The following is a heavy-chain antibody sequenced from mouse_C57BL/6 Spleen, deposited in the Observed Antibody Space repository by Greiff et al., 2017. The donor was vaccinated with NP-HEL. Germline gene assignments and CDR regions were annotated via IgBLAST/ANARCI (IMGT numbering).Heavy chain of an antibody. V-gene: IGHV5-17*01. CDR1: GFTFSDYG. Sequence: VESGGGLVKPGGSLKLSCAASGFTFSDYGMHWVRQAPEKGLEWVAYISSGSSTIYYADTVKGRFTISRDNAKNTLFLQMTSLRSEDTAMYYCADSNYPYYYAMDYWGQGTSVTVSS. D-gene: IGHD2-5*01. J-gene: IGHJ4*01. CDR3: ADSNYPYYYAMDY. CDR2: ISSGSSTI.